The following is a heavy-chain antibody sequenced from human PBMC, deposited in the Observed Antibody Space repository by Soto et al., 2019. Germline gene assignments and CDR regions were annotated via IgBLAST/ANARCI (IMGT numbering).Heavy chain of an antibody. CDR1: GGTFSSYS. CDR3: ARDGGSHSGGIDY. CDR2: IIPIFGTA. J-gene: IGHJ4*02. D-gene: IGHD1-26*01. V-gene: IGHV1-69*01. Sequence: QVQLVQSGAEVKKPGSSVKVSCKASGGTFSSYSINWVRQAPGQGLEWMGEIIPIFGTANYAQKFQGRVTITADESTSTAYMALSSLRSEDTAVYYCARDGGSHSGGIDYWGQGALVTGSS.